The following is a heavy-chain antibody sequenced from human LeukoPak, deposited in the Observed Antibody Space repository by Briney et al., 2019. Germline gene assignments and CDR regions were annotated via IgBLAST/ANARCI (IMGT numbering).Heavy chain of an antibody. CDR3: ARDWAAAGRSYFDP. CDR2: ISAYNGNT. Sequence: ASVKVSCEASGYTFTSYGISWVRQAPGQGLEWMGWISAYNGNTNYAQKLQDRVTMTTDTSTSTAYMELRSLRSDDTAVYYCARDWAAAGRSYFDPWGQGTLVTVSS. V-gene: IGHV1-18*01. J-gene: IGHJ5*02. D-gene: IGHD6-13*01. CDR1: GYTFTSYG.